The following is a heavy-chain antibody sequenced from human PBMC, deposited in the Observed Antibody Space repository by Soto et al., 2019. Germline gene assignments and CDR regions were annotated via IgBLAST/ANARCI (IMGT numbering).Heavy chain of an antibody. V-gene: IGHV3-30*03. J-gene: IGHJ4*02. CDR1: GFTFSNYG. CDR3: ARDKRDLRFLEWSYYFDY. D-gene: IGHD3-3*01. CDR2: ISFDGSNI. Sequence: SLRLSCAASGFTFSNYGLHWVRQAPGKGLEWVALISFDGSNIFYADSVKGRFTISRDNSKNTLYLQMNSLRAEDTAVYYCARDKRDLRFLEWSYYFDYWGQGTLVTVSS.